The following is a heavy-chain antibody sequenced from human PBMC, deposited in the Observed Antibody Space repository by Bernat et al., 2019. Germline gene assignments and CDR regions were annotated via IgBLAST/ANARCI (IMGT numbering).Heavy chain of an antibody. Sequence: EVQLVESGGGLVQPGGSLRLSCAASGFTFSSYSMNWVRQAPGKGLEWVAFISGSDATINYADSVQGRFTISRDNGRNSLYLQVNSLRAEDTAVYYCVRRQLWFYDWGQGTLVTVSS. CDR1: GFTFSSYS. V-gene: IGHV3-48*01. J-gene: IGHJ4*02. CDR3: VRRQLWFYD. CDR2: ISGSDATI. D-gene: IGHD3-10*01.